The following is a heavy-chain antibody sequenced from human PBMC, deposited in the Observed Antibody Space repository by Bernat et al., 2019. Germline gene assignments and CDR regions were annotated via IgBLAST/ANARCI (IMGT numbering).Heavy chain of an antibody. Sequence: QVQLVESGGGVVQPGRSLRLSCAASGFTFSSYGMHWVRQAPGKGLEWVAVIWYDGSNKYYADSVKGRFTISRDNSKNTLYLQMNSLRAEDTAVYYCARGEDVLQYFDYDGLMDYWGQGTLVTVSS. CDR1: GFTFSSYG. CDR2: IWYDGSNK. CDR3: ARGEDVLQYFDYDGLMDY. V-gene: IGHV3-33*01. J-gene: IGHJ4*02. D-gene: IGHD3-9*01.